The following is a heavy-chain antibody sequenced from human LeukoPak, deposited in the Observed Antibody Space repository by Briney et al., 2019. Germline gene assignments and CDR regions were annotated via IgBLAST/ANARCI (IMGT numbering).Heavy chain of an antibody. Sequence: GRSLRLSCAASGFTFSSYATHWVRQAPGKGLEWVAVISYDGSNKYYADSVKGRFTISRDNSKNTLYLQMNSLRAEDTAVYYCAREGSVVVTAIPTDYWGQGTLVTVSS. V-gene: IGHV3-30*04. CDR2: ISYDGSNK. CDR3: AREGSVVVTAIPTDY. D-gene: IGHD2-21*02. J-gene: IGHJ4*02. CDR1: GFTFSSYA.